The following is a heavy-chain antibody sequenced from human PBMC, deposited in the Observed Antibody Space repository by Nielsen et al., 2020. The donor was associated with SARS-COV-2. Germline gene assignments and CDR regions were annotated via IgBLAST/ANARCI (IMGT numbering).Heavy chain of an antibody. D-gene: IGHD3-9*01. Sequence: WIRQPPGKGLEWVSAISGSGGSTYYADSVRGRFTISRDKSKNTLYLQMNSLRAEDTAVYYCAKGADDILTGYYAYYYYYYMDVWGKGTTVTVSS. CDR2: ISGSGGST. V-gene: IGHV3-23*01. CDR3: AKGADDILTGYYAYYYYYYMDV. J-gene: IGHJ6*03.